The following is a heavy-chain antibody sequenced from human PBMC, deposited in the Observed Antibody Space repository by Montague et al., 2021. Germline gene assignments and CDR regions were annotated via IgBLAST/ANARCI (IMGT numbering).Heavy chain of an antibody. Sequence: SEILSLTCGLSGGSLSGYYWAWIRQTPGKGLEWIGNINHSGSAKYNPSLKNRVPISVATSNNRFLLDLTSVTAAATAMYFCARGLFGTVNGQYSGGWYYFDKWGQGTMVTVSS. J-gene: IGHJ4*02. D-gene: IGHD6-19*01. CDR2: INHSGSA. CDR3: ARGLFGTVNGQYSGGWYYFDK. CDR1: GGSLSGYY. V-gene: IGHV4-34*01.